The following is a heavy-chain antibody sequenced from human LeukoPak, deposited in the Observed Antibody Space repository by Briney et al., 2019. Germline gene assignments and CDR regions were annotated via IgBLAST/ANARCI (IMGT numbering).Heavy chain of an antibody. Sequence: PSETLSLSCTVSGVSINSYYWSWIRQPPGKGLEWIGYVSDTGSSNYNPSLQSRVTISVDTSKNQFYLKLTSVTAADTAVYYCARTTTTFDDWGHGTLVTVS. V-gene: IGHV4-59*01. D-gene: IGHD4-11*01. J-gene: IGHJ4*01. CDR2: VSDTGSS. CDR3: ARTTTTFDD. CDR1: GVSINSYY.